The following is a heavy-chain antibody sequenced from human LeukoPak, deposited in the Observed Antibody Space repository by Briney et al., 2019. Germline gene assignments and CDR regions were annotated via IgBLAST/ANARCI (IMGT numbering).Heavy chain of an antibody. CDR1: GGTFSSYA. CDR2: IIPIFGTA. J-gene: IGHJ6*02. V-gene: IGHV1-69*13. CDR3: ARRRATPSEYYYYYGMDV. Sequence: SVKVSCKASGGTFSSYAISWVRQAPGQGLEWMGGIIPIFGTANYAQKFQGRVTITADESTSTAYMELSSLRSEDTAVYYCARRRATPSEYYYYYGMDVWGQGPRSPSP. D-gene: IGHD1-26*01.